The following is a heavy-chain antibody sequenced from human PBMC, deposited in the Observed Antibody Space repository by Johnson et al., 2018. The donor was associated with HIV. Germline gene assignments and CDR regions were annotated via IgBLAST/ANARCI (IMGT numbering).Heavy chain of an antibody. D-gene: IGHD6-13*01. J-gene: IGHJ3*02. CDR3: ARAGSSTWYTFLETKSLFAFDI. V-gene: IGHV3-13*01. CDR1: GFTFSSYD. Sequence: VQLVESGGGLVQPGGSLRLSCAASGFTFSSYDMHWVRQATGKGLEWVSAIGTAGDTYYPGSVKGRFTISRENAKNSLYLQMNSLRAGDTAVYYCARAGSSTWYTFLETKSLFAFDIWGQGTMVTVSS. CDR2: IGTAGDT.